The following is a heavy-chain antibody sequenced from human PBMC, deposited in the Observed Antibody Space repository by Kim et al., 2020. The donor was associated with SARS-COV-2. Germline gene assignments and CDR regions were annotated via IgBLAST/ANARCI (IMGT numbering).Heavy chain of an antibody. Sequence: SETLSLTCTVSGGSISSGGYYWSWIRQHPGKGLEWIGYIYYSGSTYYNPSLKSRVTISVDTSKNQFSLKLSSVTAADTAVYYCARVIGSGYYYQSRYFDYWGQGTLVTVSS. J-gene: IGHJ4*02. D-gene: IGHD3-22*01. CDR1: GGSISSGGYY. CDR3: ARVIGSGYYYQSRYFDY. V-gene: IGHV4-31*03. CDR2: IYYSGST.